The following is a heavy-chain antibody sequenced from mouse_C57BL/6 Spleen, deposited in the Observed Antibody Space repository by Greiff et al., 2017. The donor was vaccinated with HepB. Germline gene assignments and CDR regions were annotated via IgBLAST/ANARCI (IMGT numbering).Heavy chain of an antibody. CDR2: IDPSDSYT. V-gene: IGHV1-50*01. J-gene: IGHJ3*01. CDR3: ERKALYEGYYEFAY. CDR1: GYTFTSYW. D-gene: IGHD2-3*01. Sequence: QVQLQQPGAELVKPGASVKLSCKASGYTFTSYWMQWVKQRPGQGLEWIGEIDPSDSYTNYNQKFKGKATLTVDTSSSTAYMQLSSLPSEDAAVYYCERKALYEGYYEFAYWGQGTLVTVSA.